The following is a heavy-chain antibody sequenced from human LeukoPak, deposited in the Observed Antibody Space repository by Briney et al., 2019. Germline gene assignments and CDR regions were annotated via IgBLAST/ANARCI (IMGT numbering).Heavy chain of an antibody. J-gene: IGHJ4*02. CDR3: ARYPYSGISGWQAFDY. V-gene: IGHV4-39*01. CDR2: IPYSGNA. Sequence: SETLSLTCTVSGGSISSSSYYWGWIRQPPGQGLEWIGTIPYSGNAYYSPSLKSRVTISVDTSKNQFSLRVSSVTAADTAVYYCARYPYSGISGWQAFDYWGQGTLVTVSS. D-gene: IGHD6-19*01. CDR1: GGSISSSSYY.